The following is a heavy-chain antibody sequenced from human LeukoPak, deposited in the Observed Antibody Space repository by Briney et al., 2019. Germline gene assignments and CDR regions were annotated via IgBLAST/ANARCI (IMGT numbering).Heavy chain of an antibody. D-gene: IGHD6-6*01. CDR1: GGSISSSNYY. Sequence: SETLSLTCTVSGGSISSSNYYWGWIRQPPREGLEWIGSIYYSGSTYYNPSLKSRVTISVDTSKNQFSLKLSSVTAADTAVYYCARHLKLHYFDYWGQGTLVTVSS. CDR2: IYYSGST. J-gene: IGHJ4*02. CDR3: ARHLKLHYFDY. V-gene: IGHV4-39*01.